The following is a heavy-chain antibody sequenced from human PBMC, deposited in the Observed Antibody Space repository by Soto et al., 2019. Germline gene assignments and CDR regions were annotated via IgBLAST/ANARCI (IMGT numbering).Heavy chain of an antibody. Sequence: QVQLVQSGAEVKKPGASVKVSCRTSGYIFSSYDMHWVRQAPGQRLEWMGWISAGNGDTKYSQKFQDRVTITRDTSASTAYMELSSQRSEDTAVYYCAAEWLDFDYWGQGTLVTVSS. V-gene: IGHV1-3*01. CDR3: AAEWLDFDY. J-gene: IGHJ4*02. CDR1: GYIFSSYD. D-gene: IGHD6-19*01. CDR2: ISAGNGDT.